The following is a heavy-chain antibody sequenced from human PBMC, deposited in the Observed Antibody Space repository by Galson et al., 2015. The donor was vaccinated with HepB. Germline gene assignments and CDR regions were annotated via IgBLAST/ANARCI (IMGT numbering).Heavy chain of an antibody. CDR2: IYYSGST. D-gene: IGHD3-10*01. V-gene: IGHV4-31*03. CDR3: ATTHYHSSGSFDY. CDR1: GGSISSGGYY. J-gene: IGHJ4*02. Sequence: TLSLTCTVSGGSISSGGYYWSWIRQHPGKGLEWIGYIYYSGSTSYNPSLESRLTVSVDTSKNQFSLKLSSVTAADTAVYYCATTHYHSSGSFDYWGQGTLVTVSS.